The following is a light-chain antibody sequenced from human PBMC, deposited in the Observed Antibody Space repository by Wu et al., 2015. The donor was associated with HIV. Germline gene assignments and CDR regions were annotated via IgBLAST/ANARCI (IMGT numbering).Light chain of an antibody. J-gene: IGKJ4*01. CDR1: QGISGH. CDR3: QQLNDYPVT. CDR2: DAS. V-gene: IGKV1-9*01. Sequence: DIQLTQAPSSLSASVGDRVTITCWASQGISGHLVWYQQRPGKAPTLLIYDASTLQSGVPSRFSGSGSGTYFALAISSLQPEDFATYYCQQLNDYPVTFGGGTRVEIK.